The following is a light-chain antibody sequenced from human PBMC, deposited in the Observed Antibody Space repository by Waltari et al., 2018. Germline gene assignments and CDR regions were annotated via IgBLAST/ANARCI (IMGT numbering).Light chain of an antibody. CDR2: WAS. CDR3: QQYYSFPYT. V-gene: IGKV4-1*01. Sequence: DIVMTQSPDSLAGSLGERATINCKSSQRVLWESNKKDYLAWYQQKAGQPPKLLIYWASTREYGVPDRFSGSGSGTDFTLTIASLQAEDVAVYFCQQYYSFPYTFGQGTNLEIK. J-gene: IGKJ2*01. CDR1: QRVLWESNKKDY.